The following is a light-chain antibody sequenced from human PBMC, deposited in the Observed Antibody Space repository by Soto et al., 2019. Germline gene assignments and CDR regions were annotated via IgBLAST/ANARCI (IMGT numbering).Light chain of an antibody. J-gene: IGKJ4*01. CDR3: QQYSSWPLT. CDR1: QSVTNN. Sequence: EIVMTQSPATLSVSPGERATLSCRASQSVTNNFLAWYQQKPGQAPRLLIYDVSTRAAGIPGSFSGSGSGTEFTLTISSLQSEDFVIYYCQQYSSWPLTFGGGTKVEIK. CDR2: DVS. V-gene: IGKV3-15*01.